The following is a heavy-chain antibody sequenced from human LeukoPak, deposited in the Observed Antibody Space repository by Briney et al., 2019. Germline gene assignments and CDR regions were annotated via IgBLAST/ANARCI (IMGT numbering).Heavy chain of an antibody. CDR3: AKDVPYYYDSSGIY. Sequence: GGSLRLSCAASGFTFISYAMSWARQAPGKGLEWGSAIIGSGGSTYYADSVKGRFTISRDNSKNTLYLQMNSLRAEDTAVYYCAKDVPYYYDSSGIYWGQGTLVTVSS. CDR1: GFTFISYA. V-gene: IGHV3-23*01. CDR2: IIGSGGST. J-gene: IGHJ4*02. D-gene: IGHD3-22*01.